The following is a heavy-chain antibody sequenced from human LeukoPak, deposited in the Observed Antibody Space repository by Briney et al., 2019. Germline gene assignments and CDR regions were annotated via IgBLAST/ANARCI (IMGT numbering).Heavy chain of an antibody. D-gene: IGHD2-2*01. Sequence: SETLSLTCTASGGSISSHYWSWIRQPPGKGLEWIGYIYYSGSTNYNPSLKSRVTISVDTSKNQFSLKLSSVTAADTAVYYCARGSYWASSCSSTSCHQYYYYYMDVWGKGTTVTVSS. CDR3: ARGSYWASSCSSTSCHQYYYYYMDV. V-gene: IGHV4-59*11. CDR2: IYYSGST. J-gene: IGHJ6*03. CDR1: GGSISSHY.